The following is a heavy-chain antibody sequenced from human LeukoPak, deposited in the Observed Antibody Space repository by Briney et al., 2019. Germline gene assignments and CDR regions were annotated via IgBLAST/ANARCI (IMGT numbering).Heavy chain of an antibody. D-gene: IGHD3-10*01. Sequence: AGGSLRLSCAASGFTFSSYGMSWVRQAPGKGLEWVSANSGSGGSTYYADSVKGRFTISRGNSKNTLYLQMNSLRAEDTAVYYCAKELWFGSYGPDYWGQGTLVTVSS. CDR2: NSGSGGST. V-gene: IGHV3-23*01. J-gene: IGHJ4*02. CDR3: AKELWFGSYGPDY. CDR1: GFTFSSYG.